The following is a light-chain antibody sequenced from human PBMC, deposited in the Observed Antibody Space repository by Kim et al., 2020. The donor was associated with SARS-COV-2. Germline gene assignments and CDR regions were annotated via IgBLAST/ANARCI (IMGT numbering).Light chain of an antibody. CDR3: QSYYSSLLAVV. CDR1: SSNIG. J-gene: IGLJ2*01. V-gene: IGLV1-40*01. Sequence: QSVLTQPPSVSGAPGQRVTISCTGSSSNIGYQRLPGTAPKLLIYGNSNRPSGVPDRFSGSKSGTSASLAITGLQAEDEADYYCQSYYSSLLAVVF. CDR2: GNS.